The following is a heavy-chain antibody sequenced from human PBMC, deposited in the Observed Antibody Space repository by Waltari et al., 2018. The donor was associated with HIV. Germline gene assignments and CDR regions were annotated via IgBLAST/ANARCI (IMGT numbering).Heavy chain of an antibody. D-gene: IGHD3-3*01. Sequence: EVQLVESGGGLVQPGRSLRLSCTASGFTFGDYAMSWVRQAPGKGLEWVGFIRSKAYGGTTEYAASVKCRFTISRDDSKSIAYLQMNSLKTEDTAVYYCTGNPYDFWSGYLFDYWGQGTLVTVSS. CDR3: TGNPYDFWSGYLFDY. CDR2: IRSKAYGGTT. J-gene: IGHJ4*02. V-gene: IGHV3-49*04. CDR1: GFTFGDYA.